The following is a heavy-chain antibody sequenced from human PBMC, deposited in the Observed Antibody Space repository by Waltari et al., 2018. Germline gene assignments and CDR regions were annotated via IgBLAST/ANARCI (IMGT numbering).Heavy chain of an antibody. D-gene: IGHD6-13*01. V-gene: IGHV4-4*07. Sequence: QVQLQESGPGLVKPSETLSLSCSVSGGSISTYYWSWIRQPAGKGLEWIGRIYSSGSTNYNPSLKSRVTMSVDTSKNQFSLTLSSVTAADTAVYYCVRDRKAGTTEVYFHYYMDVWGKGTTVTISS. CDR3: VRDRKAGTTEVYFHYYMDV. CDR2: IYSSGST. CDR1: GGSISTYY. J-gene: IGHJ6*03.